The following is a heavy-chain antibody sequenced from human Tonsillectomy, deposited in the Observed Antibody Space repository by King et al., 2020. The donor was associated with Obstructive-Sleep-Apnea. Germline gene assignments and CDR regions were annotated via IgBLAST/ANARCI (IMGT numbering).Heavy chain of an antibody. Sequence: QLQESGPGLVKPSETLSLTCTVSGGSISSYYWSWIRQPPGKGLEWIGYIYYSGSTNYNPSLKSRVTISVDTSKNQFSLKLSSVTAADAAVYYCARGNGGWSQSPDYWGQGTLVTVSS. CDR2: IYYSGST. D-gene: IGHD6-19*01. CDR1: GGSISSYY. J-gene: IGHJ4*02. V-gene: IGHV4-59*01. CDR3: ARGNGGWSQSPDY.